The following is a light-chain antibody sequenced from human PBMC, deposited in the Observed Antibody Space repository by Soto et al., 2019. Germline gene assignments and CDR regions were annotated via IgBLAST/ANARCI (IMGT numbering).Light chain of an antibody. J-gene: IGKJ4*01. CDR3: QQYSHWPLT. Sequence: EPVMTQSPDTLSVSPGERATLSCRASQSVSTYLAWYQLTPGQAPRLLIYGAFTRATGIPARFSGSGSETEFTLTIRGLQYEDFAIYYCQQYSHWPLTFGGGTKVEIK. CDR2: GAF. V-gene: IGKV3-15*01. CDR1: QSVSTY.